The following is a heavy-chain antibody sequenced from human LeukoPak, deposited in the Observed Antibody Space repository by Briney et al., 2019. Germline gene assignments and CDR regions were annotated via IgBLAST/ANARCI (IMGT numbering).Heavy chain of an antibody. CDR1: GFTFSSYA. Sequence: GGSLRLSCAASGFTFSSYAMNWVRQAPGKGLEWVSYISSSGSTIYYADSVKGRFTISRDNAKNSLFLQMNSFRAEDTAVYYCARGGYYYDSSGYRHWYFDLWGRGTRVTVSS. D-gene: IGHD3-22*01. CDR3: ARGGYYYDSSGYRHWYFDL. CDR2: ISSSGSTI. J-gene: IGHJ2*01. V-gene: IGHV3-48*03.